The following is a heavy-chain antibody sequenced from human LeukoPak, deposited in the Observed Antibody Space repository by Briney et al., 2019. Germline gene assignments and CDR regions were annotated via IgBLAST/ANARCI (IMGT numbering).Heavy chain of an antibody. V-gene: IGHV3-30-3*01. J-gene: IGHJ4*02. CDR3: ARDIDDSSASDY. CDR2: ISYDGSNK. Sequence: GGSLRLSCAASGFTFSSYAMHWVRQAPGKGLEWVAVISYDGSNKYYADSVKGRFTISRDNSKKTLYLQMNSLRAEDTAVYYCARDIDDSSASDYWGQGTLVTVSS. CDR1: GFTFSSYA. D-gene: IGHD3-22*01.